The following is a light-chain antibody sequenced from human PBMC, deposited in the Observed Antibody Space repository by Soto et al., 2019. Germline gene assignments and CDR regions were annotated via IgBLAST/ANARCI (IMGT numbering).Light chain of an antibody. J-gene: IGKJ4*01. CDR2: DAS. CDR1: QSISCW. Sequence: DILITQSPCTLSASVGDTVTVTCRASQSISCWLAWYQQKPGKAAKLLIYDASGLESGVPSRFSCSGSGTEFTLTISSLRPDDFATYYCQQYSRYTVLSFGGGTKV. CDR3: QQYSRYTVLS. V-gene: IGKV1-5*01.